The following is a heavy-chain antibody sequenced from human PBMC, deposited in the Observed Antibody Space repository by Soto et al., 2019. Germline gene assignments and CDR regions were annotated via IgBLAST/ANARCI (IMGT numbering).Heavy chain of an antibody. CDR3: TKAAGGMWGADY. CDR2: VKSKSDGATT. V-gene: IGHV3-15*01. CDR1: GFTFSNVW. J-gene: IGHJ4*02. D-gene: IGHD1-26*01. Sequence: PGGSLRLSCAASGFTFSNVWMSWVRQAPGKGLEWVGRVKSKSDGATTDYAAPVKGRFTVSRDDSQNTLSLQMDSLKIEDTAVYFCTKAAGGMWGADYWGQGTPVTVSS.